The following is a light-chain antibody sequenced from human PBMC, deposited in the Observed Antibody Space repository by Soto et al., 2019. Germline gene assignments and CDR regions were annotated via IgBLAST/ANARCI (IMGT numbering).Light chain of an antibody. CDR1: QAIGAW. CDR3: QQISNFPLT. CDR2: SAS. J-gene: IGKJ4*01. V-gene: IGKV1-12*01. Sequence: DIRMTQSPSSVSASVGDTVTISCRASQAIGAWLAWYQQIPGKAPKLLIYSASSLETGVPSRFSGSGSGTDFTLTISGVQPEDFATYYCQQISNFPLTFGGGTKVDIK.